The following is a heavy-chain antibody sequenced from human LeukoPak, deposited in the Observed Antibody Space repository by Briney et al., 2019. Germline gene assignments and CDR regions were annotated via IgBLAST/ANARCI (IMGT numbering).Heavy chain of an antibody. CDR3: ARVLAYCGGDCYSFDY. CDR1: GGTFSSYA. D-gene: IGHD2-21*02. CDR2: IIPIFGTA. J-gene: IGHJ4*02. V-gene: IGHV1-69*13. Sequence: ASVKVSCKASGGTFSSYAISWVRQAPGQGLEWMGGIIPIFGTANYAQKFQGRVTITADESTSTAYMELSSLRSEDMAVYYCARVLAYCGGDCYSFDYWGQGTLVTVSS.